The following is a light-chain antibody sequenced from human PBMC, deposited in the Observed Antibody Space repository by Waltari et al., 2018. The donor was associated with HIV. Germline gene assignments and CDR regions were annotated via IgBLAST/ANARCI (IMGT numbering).Light chain of an antibody. V-gene: IGLV2-11*01. CDR1: SSDVGGYDY. Sequence: QSALTQPLSASGSPGQSVTISCNGTSSDVGGYDYVSWYQQHPGKAPKLMLYDVTKRPSGVPDRFSGSKSGTSASLAISGLRSEDEADYYCAVWGDSLNSYVFGTGTEVTVL. CDR3: AVWGDSLNSYV. CDR2: DVT. J-gene: IGLJ1*01.